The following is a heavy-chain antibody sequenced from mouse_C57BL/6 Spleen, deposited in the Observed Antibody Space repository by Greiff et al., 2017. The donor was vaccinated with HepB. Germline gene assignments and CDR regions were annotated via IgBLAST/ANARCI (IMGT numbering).Heavy chain of an antibody. V-gene: IGHV1-15*01. CDR2: IDPETGGT. D-gene: IGHD2-3*01. Sequence: VKLVESGAELVRPGASVTLSCKASGYTFTDYEMHWVKQTPVHGLEWIGAIDPETGGTAYNQKFKGKAILTADKSSSTAYMELRSLTSEDSAVYYCTLYDGYSWFAYWGQGTLVTVSA. CDR1: GYTFTDYE. J-gene: IGHJ3*01. CDR3: TLYDGYSWFAY.